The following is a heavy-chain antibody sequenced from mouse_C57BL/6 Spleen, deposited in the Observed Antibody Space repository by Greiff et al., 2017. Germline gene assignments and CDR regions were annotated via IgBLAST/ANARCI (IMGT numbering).Heavy chain of an antibody. CDR2: IDPNSGGT. V-gene: IGHV1-72*01. CDR1: GYTFTSYW. D-gene: IGHD1-1*01. CDR3: ARFSVTTVVADAMDY. J-gene: IGHJ4*01. Sequence: VQLQQSGAELVKPGASVKLSCKASGYTFTSYWMHWVKQRPGRGLEWIGRIDPNSGGTKYNEKFKSKATLTVDKPSSTAYMQLSSLTSEDSAVYYCARFSVTTVVADAMDYWGQGTSVTVSS.